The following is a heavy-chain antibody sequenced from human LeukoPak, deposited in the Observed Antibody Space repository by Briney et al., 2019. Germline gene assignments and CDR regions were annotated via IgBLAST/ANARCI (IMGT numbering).Heavy chain of an antibody. D-gene: IGHD2-2*01. V-gene: IGHV3-23*01. CDR1: GFTFSSYA. CDR2: ISGSGGST. CDR3: AKGGAIVVVPAANFEY. J-gene: IGHJ4*02. Sequence: GGSLRLSCAASGFTFSSYAMSWVRQAPGKGLEWVSAISGSGGSTYYAGSVKGRFTISRDNSKNTLYLQMNSLRAEDTAVYYCAKGGAIVVVPAANFEYWGQGTLVTVSS.